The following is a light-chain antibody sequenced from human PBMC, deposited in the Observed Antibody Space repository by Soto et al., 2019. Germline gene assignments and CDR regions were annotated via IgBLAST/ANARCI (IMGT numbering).Light chain of an antibody. Sequence: AIRMTQSPSSLSASTGDRVTITCRASQGISSYLAWYQQKPGKAPKLLIYAASTLQCGVPSRFSGSGSGTDFTLTISCLQSEDFATYYCKQYYSYPHTFGPGTKVDIK. CDR2: AAS. V-gene: IGKV1-8*01. CDR3: KQYYSYPHT. CDR1: QGISSY. J-gene: IGKJ3*01.